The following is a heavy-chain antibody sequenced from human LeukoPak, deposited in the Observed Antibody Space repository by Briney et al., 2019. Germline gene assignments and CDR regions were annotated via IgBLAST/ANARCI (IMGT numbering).Heavy chain of an antibody. CDR3: AKDMSETYFSAFDI. Sequence: GESLRLSCVASGFTFDYYAMHWVRQAPGKGLEWVSGISSESRSIVYADSLKGRFTISRDNARNSLYLQMKSLRTEDTALYYCAKDMSETYFSAFDIWGQGSLVTVSS. V-gene: IGHV3-9*01. CDR2: ISSESRSI. J-gene: IGHJ3*02. D-gene: IGHD1-26*01. CDR1: GFTFDYYA.